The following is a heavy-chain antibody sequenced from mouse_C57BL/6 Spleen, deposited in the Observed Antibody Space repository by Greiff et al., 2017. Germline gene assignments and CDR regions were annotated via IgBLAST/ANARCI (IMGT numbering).Heavy chain of an antibody. V-gene: IGHV7-3*01. Sequence: EVQVVESGGGLVQPGGSLSLSCAASGFTFTDYYMSWVRQPPGKALEWLGFIRNKANGYTTEYSASVKGRFTISSDNSQSILYLQMNALRAEDSATYYCARSARGTGTGWYFDVWGTGTTVTVSS. D-gene: IGHD4-1*01. CDR1: GFTFTDYY. CDR2: IRNKANGYTT. J-gene: IGHJ1*03. CDR3: ARSARGTGTGWYFDV.